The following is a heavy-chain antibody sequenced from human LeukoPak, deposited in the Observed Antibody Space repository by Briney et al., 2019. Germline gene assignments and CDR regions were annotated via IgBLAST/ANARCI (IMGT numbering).Heavy chain of an antibody. J-gene: IGHJ3*02. CDR3: AKEGDYYGSGSYRDGFDI. V-gene: IGHV3-23*01. D-gene: IGHD3-10*01. CDR1: GFTFSSYA. Sequence: GGSLRLSCAASGFTFSSYAMNWVRQAPGKGLEWVSVISGSGASTYYADSVKGRFTISRDKSKNTLYLQMNSLRPEDTAVYYCAKEGDYYGSGSYRDGFDIWGQGTRATVSS. CDR2: ISGSGAST.